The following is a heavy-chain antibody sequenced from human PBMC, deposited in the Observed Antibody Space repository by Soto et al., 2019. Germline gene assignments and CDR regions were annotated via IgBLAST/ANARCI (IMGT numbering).Heavy chain of an antibody. Sequence: EVQLLESGGGLVQPGGSLRLSCAASGFTFSSYAMSWVRQAPGKGLEWVSAISGSGGSTYYADSVKGRFTISRDNSKIALYLQMNSLRAEETAVYYCARTLYSYGTDYWGQGTLVTVSS. CDR2: ISGSGGST. CDR1: GFTFSSYA. D-gene: IGHD5-18*01. V-gene: IGHV3-23*01. CDR3: ARTLYSYGTDY. J-gene: IGHJ4*02.